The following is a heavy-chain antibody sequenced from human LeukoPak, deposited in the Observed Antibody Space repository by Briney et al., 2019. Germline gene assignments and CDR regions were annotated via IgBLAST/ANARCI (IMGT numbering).Heavy chain of an antibody. V-gene: IGHV3-48*03. D-gene: IGHD3-10*01. CDR1: GFTFSSYE. J-gene: IGHJ4*02. CDR2: ISSSGSTK. CDR3: ARAFGSGSYSF. Sequence: GGSLRLSCAASGFTFSSYETNWVRQAPGKGLEWVSYISSSGSTKYYADSVKGRITISRDNAKKSMYLQMNSLRAEDTAVYYCARAFGSGSYSFWGQGTLVSVSS.